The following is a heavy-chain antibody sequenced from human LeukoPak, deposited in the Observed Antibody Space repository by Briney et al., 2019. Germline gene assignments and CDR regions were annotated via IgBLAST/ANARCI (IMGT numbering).Heavy chain of an antibody. CDR1: GGSISSSSYY. CDR3: ASVQVPNYQGIFY. CDR2: IYYSGST. Sequence: PSETLSLTCTVSGGSISSSSYYWGWIRQPPGKGLEWIGSIYYSGSTYYNPSLKSRVTISVDKSKNQFSLKLSSVTAADTAVYYCASVQVPNYQGIFYWGQGTLVTVSS. J-gene: IGHJ4*02. V-gene: IGHV4-39*07. D-gene: IGHD5-24*01.